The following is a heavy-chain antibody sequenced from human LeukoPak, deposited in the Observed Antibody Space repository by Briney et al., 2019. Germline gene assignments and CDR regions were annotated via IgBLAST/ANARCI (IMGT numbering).Heavy chain of an antibody. Sequence: ESLEISCKGSGYSFTSYWTGWVRQMPGKGLEWMGTIYPGDSDTRYSPSFQGQVTISADKSISTAYLQWSSLKASDTAMYYCAKSLGTNWFGPWGQGTLVTVSS. V-gene: IGHV5-51*01. CDR1: GYSFTSYW. CDR2: IYPGDSDT. J-gene: IGHJ5*02. CDR3: AKSLGTNWFGP. D-gene: IGHD1-26*01.